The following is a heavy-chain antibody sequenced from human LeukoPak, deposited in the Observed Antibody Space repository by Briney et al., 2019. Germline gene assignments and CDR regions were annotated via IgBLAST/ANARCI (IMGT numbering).Heavy chain of an antibody. V-gene: IGHV5-51*01. J-gene: IGHJ4*02. CDR3: ASTKSGYSASWNFDY. Sequence: GESLKISCKGSGYSFSSYWIAWVRQMPGKGLEWMGIIYPGDSDTRYSPSFQGQVTISADKSISTAYLQWSSLKASDTAMYYCASTKSGYSASWNFDYWGQGTLVTVSS. D-gene: IGHD6-13*01. CDR2: IYPGDSDT. CDR1: GYSFSSYW.